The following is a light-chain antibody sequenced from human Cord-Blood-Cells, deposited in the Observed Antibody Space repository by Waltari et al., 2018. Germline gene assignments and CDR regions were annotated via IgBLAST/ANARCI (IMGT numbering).Light chain of an antibody. Sequence: ELVLTPYPGPLSLPRGDSATLFCRASPSVSSSYLAGYQQKPGQAPRLLIYGASSRATGVPDRFSGSGSGTDFTLTISRLEPEDFAVYYCQQYGSSPLFTFGPGTKVDIK. CDR2: GAS. J-gene: IGKJ3*01. CDR3: QQYGSSPLFT. V-gene: IGKV3-20*01. CDR1: PSVSSSY.